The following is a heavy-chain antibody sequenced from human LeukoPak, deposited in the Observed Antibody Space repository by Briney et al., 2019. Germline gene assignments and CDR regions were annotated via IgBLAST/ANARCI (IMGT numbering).Heavy chain of an antibody. D-gene: IGHD2-8*01. Sequence: ASVKVSCKASGYTFTDYYMHWVRQAPGQGLEWMGWINQKSGGTNYAQKFQGRVTMTRDTSISTAYMELSSLRSDDTAVYYCARELKMLVYYSLDVWGKGTAVTVSS. CDR2: INQKSGGT. V-gene: IGHV1-2*02. CDR1: GYTFTDYY. J-gene: IGHJ6*04. CDR3: ARELKMLVYYSLDV.